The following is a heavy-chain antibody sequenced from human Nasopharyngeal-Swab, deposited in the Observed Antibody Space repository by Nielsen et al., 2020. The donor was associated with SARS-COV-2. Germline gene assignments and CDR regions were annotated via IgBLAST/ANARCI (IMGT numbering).Heavy chain of an antibody. CDR2: INHSGST. CDR3: ARGGYFDWLLGGYYFDY. J-gene: IGHJ4*02. V-gene: IGHV4-34*01. Sequence: SETLSLTCAVYGGSFSGYYWSWIRQPPGKGLEWIGEINHSGSTNYNPSLKSRVTISVDTSKNQFSLKLSSVTAADTAVYYCARGGYFDWLLGGYYFDYWGQGTPVTVSS. D-gene: IGHD3-9*01. CDR1: GGSFSGYY.